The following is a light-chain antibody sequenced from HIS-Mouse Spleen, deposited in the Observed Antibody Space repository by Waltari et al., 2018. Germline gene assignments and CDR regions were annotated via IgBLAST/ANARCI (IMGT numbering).Light chain of an antibody. V-gene: IGLV3-21*03. Sequence: SYVLTQPPSVSVAPGKTARITCWGTNIGSKSVHWYQQKPGQAPVLVVYDDSDRPSGIPERFSGCNTGNTATLTISRVEAGDEADYYCQVWDSSSDHVVFGGGTKLTVL. CDR1: NIGSKS. J-gene: IGLJ2*01. CDR3: QVWDSSSDHVV. CDR2: DDS.